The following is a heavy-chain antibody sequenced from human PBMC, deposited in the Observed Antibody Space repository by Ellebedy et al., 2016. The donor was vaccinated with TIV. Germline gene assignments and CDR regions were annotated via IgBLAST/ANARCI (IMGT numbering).Heavy chain of an antibody. CDR1: GLAFTNAW. D-gene: IGHD6-19*01. J-gene: IGHJ4*02. CDR3: ARGGVVAGADY. CDR2: INQDGSAK. Sequence: GGSLRLSCAASGLAFTNAWMNWVRQAPGKGLEWVANINQDGSAKYYVDSVKGRFTISRDNAKNSLSLQMNSLGGEDTAVYYCARGGVVAGADYWGQGTLVTVSS. V-gene: IGHV3-7*03.